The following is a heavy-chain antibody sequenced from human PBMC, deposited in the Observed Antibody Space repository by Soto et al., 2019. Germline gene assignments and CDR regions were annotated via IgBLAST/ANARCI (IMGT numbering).Heavy chain of an antibody. Sequence: GGSLRLSCAASGFTFSGSAVHWVRQASGKGLEWVGRIRSKANNYATAYAASVQGRFTIFRDDLKNTAYLQMNSLKTEDTAVYYCTNPQVYYGMDVWGQGTTVTVSS. CDR1: GFTFSGSA. CDR3: TNPQVYYGMDV. CDR2: IRSKANNYAT. V-gene: IGHV3-73*01. J-gene: IGHJ6*02.